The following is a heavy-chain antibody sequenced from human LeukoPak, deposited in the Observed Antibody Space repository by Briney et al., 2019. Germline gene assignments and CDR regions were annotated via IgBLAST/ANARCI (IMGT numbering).Heavy chain of an antibody. CDR1: GYTFTSYG. D-gene: IGHD2-15*01. V-gene: IGHV1-18*01. Sequence: ASVKVSCKASGYTFTSYGISWVRQAPGQGLEWMGWISAYNGNTNYAQKLQGRVTMTTDTSTSTAYMELRSLRSDDTAVYYCARRMAAYMEHAFDIWGQGTMVTVSS. J-gene: IGHJ3*02. CDR3: ARRMAAYMEHAFDI. CDR2: ISAYNGNT.